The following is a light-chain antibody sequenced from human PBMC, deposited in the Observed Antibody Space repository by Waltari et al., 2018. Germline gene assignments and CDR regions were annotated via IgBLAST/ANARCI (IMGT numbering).Light chain of an antibody. J-gene: IGKJ2*03. Sequence: DIVMTQSPDSLAVSLGERASFDCKSSQNILDKSLNRNYLAWYQQKPGHPPKLRIHGASIRESGVPDRFAGSGSGTNFTLSCNNLQAEDVAIYYCQQCYTTPYSFGQGTNLHIK. CDR3: QQCYTTPYS. CDR1: QNILDKSLNRNY. CDR2: GAS. V-gene: IGKV4-1*01.